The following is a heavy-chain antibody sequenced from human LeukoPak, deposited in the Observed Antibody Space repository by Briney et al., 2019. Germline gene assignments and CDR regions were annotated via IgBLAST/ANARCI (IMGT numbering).Heavy chain of an antibody. V-gene: IGHV3-21*01. Sequence: GGSLRLSCAASGFTFSSYSMNWVRQAPGKGLEWVSSISSSSSYIYYADSVKGRFTISRDNAKNSLYLQMNSLRAEDTAVYYCARENYDTLTGGYMDVWGKGTTVTISS. CDR1: GFTFSSYS. D-gene: IGHD3-9*01. CDR2: ISSSSSYI. J-gene: IGHJ6*03. CDR3: ARENYDTLTGGYMDV.